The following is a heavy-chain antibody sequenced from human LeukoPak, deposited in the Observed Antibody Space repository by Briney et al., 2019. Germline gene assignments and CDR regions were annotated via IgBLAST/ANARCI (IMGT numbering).Heavy chain of an antibody. CDR3: ARDQYSGSYYSTTESDY. Sequence: ASVNVSCKASGYTFTSYYMHWVRQAPGQGLEWMGIINPSGGSTSYAQKFQGRVTMTRDMSTSTVYMELSSLRSEDTAVYYCARDQYSGSYYSTTESDYWGQGTLVTVSS. V-gene: IGHV1-46*01. CDR1: GYTFTSYY. J-gene: IGHJ4*02. D-gene: IGHD1-26*01. CDR2: INPSGGST.